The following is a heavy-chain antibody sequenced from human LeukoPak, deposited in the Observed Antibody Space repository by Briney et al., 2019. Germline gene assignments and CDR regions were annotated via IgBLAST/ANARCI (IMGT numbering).Heavy chain of an antibody. D-gene: IGHD6-13*01. CDR2: INHSGST. V-gene: IGHV4-34*01. J-gene: IGHJ4*02. CDR3: ARGPLADY. CDR1: GGSFSGYY. Sequence: SETLSLTCAVYGGSFSGYYWSWIRQPPGKGLEWIGEINHSGSTNYNPSLKSRVTISVDTSKNQFSLKLSSVTAADTAVYYCARGPLADYWGQGILVTVSS.